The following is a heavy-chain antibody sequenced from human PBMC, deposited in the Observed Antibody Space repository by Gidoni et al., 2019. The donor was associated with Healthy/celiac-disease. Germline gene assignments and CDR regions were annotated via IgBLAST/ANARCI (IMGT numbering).Heavy chain of an antibody. Sequence: EVQLVESGGGLVQPGGSLRLSCAASGFTFSSYWMSWVRQAPGKGLEWVANIKQDGSEKYYVDSVKGRFTISRDNAKNSLYLQMNSLRAEDTAVYYCARTARLRGYYYYYMDVWGKGTTVTVSS. CDR3: ARTARLRGYYYYYMDV. CDR2: IKQDGSEK. J-gene: IGHJ6*03. CDR1: GFTFSSYW. V-gene: IGHV3-7*01. D-gene: IGHD3-10*01.